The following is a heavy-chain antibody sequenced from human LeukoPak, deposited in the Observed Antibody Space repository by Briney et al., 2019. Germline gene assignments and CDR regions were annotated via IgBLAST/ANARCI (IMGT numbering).Heavy chain of an antibody. V-gene: IGHV3-21*04. CDR3: ARDLIVGGNHDAFDV. D-gene: IGHD1-26*01. CDR1: GFTFSSYF. J-gene: IGHJ3*01. CDR2: ISSTSSYI. Sequence: GGSLRLSCAASGFTFSSYFMNWVRQAPGKGLEWVSAISSTSSYIYYADSVKGRFTISRDNAKNSLYLQMNSLRAADTAVYFCARDLIVGGNHDAFDVWGQGTTVTVSS.